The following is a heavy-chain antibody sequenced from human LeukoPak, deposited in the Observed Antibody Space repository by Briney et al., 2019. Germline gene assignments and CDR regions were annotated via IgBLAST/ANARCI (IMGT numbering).Heavy chain of an antibody. D-gene: IGHD3-22*01. Sequence: SETLSLTCTVSGGSISTYYWSWIRQPPGKGLEWIGYIYYSGSTNYNPSLKSQVTISVDTSKNQFSLKLSSVTAADTAVYYCARGGGYYDSSGYSRGDFDLWGRGTLVTVSS. CDR3: ARGGGYYDSSGYSRGDFDL. V-gene: IGHV4-59*01. CDR1: GGSISTYY. J-gene: IGHJ2*01. CDR2: IYYSGST.